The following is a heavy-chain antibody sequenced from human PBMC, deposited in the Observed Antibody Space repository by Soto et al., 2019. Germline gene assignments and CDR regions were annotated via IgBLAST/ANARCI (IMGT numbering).Heavy chain of an antibody. D-gene: IGHD3-10*01. CDR3: VRNWRYYGGDYYYGMDA. V-gene: IGHV2-5*02. CDR2: IYWDDDE. CDR1: RFLLNTGGVA. Sequence: YGHTLVNHTQTLTLTSTLSRFLLNTGGVAVGWVRQPRGKAMEWLALIYWDDDERYRPSLRSRLNITKDTINNQVVLTMTNMDPEDTATYYCVRNWRYYGGDYYYGMDAWGQGT. J-gene: IGHJ6*02.